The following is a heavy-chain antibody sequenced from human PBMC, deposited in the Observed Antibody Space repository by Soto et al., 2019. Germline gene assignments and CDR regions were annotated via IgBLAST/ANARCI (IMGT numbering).Heavy chain of an antibody. Sequence: ASVKVSCKASGYTFTGYYMYWVRQATGQGLEWMGWSNPNSGGTNYAQKFQGRVTMTRDTSISTAYTELSRLRSDDTAVYSCARANTVTTDFDYWGQGTLVTVSS. V-gene: IGHV1-2*02. CDR2: SNPNSGGT. D-gene: IGHD4-17*01. CDR1: GYTFTGYY. J-gene: IGHJ4*02. CDR3: ARANTVTTDFDY.